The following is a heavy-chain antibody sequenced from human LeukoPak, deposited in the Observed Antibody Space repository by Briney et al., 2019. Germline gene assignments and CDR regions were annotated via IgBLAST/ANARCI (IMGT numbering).Heavy chain of an antibody. V-gene: IGHV3-33*01. D-gene: IGHD2-15*01. CDR1: GFTFNTYG. CDR2: IWFDGSDK. Sequence: PGGSLRLSCAASGFTFNTYGMNWVRQAPGKGLEWVAFIWFDGSDKYYAESVKGRFTISRDNSKNTLYLQVSSLRAEDTAVYYCARVGCTGGSCLAYNYYAMDVWGQGTTVTVSS. CDR3: ARVGCTGGSCLAYNYYAMDV. J-gene: IGHJ6*02.